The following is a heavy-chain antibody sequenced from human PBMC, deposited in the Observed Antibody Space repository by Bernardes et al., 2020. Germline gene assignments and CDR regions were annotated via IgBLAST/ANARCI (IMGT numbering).Heavy chain of an antibody. J-gene: IGHJ4*02. CDR3: ARDHHDSNPQGTY. CDR2: IISDGSST. Sequence: GGSLRPACAASGSTFSNYWVHWARQAPGKGLVWVSRIISDGSSTNYADSVKGRFTISRDNARNTMYLQMNSLRAEDTAVYDCARDHHDSNPQGTYWGQGTLVTVSS. V-gene: IGHV3-74*01. CDR1: GSTFSNYW. D-gene: IGHD3-22*01.